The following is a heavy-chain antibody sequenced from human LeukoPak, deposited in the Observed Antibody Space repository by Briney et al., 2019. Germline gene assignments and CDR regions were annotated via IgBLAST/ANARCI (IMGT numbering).Heavy chain of an antibody. V-gene: IGHV3-49*04. J-gene: IGHJ6*03. CDR2: IRSKAYGGTT. Sequence: GGSLRLSCTASGFTFGDYAMSWVRQAPGKGLEWVGFIRSKAYGGTTEYAASVKGRFTISRDDSKSIAYLQMNSLKTEDTAVYYCTRDSRSREGYYYYYMDVWGKGTTVSVSS. D-gene: IGHD6-13*01. CDR3: TRDSRSREGYYYYYMDV. CDR1: GFTFGDYA.